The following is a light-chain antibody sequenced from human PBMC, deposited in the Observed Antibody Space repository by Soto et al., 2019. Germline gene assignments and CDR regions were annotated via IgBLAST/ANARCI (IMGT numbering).Light chain of an antibody. CDR3: NSYSSTNFYV. Sequence: QSVLAQPASVSGSPGQSITISCTGSFSDIAVFNYVSWYQQYPGRAPKLLIYQVTSRASGVPHRFSGSKSGNTASLTISGLQPEDEAEYYCNSYSSTNFYVFGNGTKVTVL. J-gene: IGLJ1*01. CDR2: QVT. V-gene: IGLV2-14*01. CDR1: FSDIAVFNY.